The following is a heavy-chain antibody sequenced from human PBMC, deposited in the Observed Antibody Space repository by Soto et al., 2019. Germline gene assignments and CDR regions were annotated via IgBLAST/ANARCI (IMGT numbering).Heavy chain of an antibody. Sequence: SVKVSCKASGVTFSRQDMRWVRQAPGQGLEWMGGIIPIFGTPQYAEKFQDRVTITADESTSTAYMELSSLTSEDTAVYYCATNEGRDGYSFGYWGQGTLVTVSS. J-gene: IGHJ4*02. CDR3: ATNEGRDGYSFGY. V-gene: IGHV1-69*13. CDR2: IIPIFGTP. CDR1: GVTFSRQD. D-gene: IGHD5-12*01.